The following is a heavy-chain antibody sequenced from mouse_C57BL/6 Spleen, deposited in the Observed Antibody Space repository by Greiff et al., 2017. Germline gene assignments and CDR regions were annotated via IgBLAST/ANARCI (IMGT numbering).Heavy chain of an antibody. V-gene: IGHV1-53*01. CDR1: GYTFTSYW. D-gene: IGHD1-1*01. CDR2: INPSNGGT. Sequence: QVQLQQPGTELVKPGASVKLSCKASGYTFTSYWMHWVKQRPGQGLEWIGNINPSNGGTNYNEKFKSKATLTVDKSSSPAYMQLSSLTSEDSAVYFCARGGYGSSSGYLDAGGTGTTVTVSS. CDR3: ARGGYGSSSGYLDA. J-gene: IGHJ1*03.